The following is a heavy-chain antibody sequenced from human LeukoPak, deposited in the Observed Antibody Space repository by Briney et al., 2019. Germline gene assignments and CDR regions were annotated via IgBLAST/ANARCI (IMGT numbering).Heavy chain of an antibody. D-gene: IGHD6-25*01. CDR1: GFTFSSYT. Sequence: TGGSLRLSCAASGFTFSSYTINWVRQAPGKGLEWVSSISSTSTYIYYADSVKGRFTISRDNAKNSLYLQMNSLSAEDTAVYYCARAFPPLRTSAAGDFWGQGTLVTVSS. V-gene: IGHV3-21*01. CDR2: ISSTSTYI. CDR3: ARAFPPLRTSAAGDF. J-gene: IGHJ4*02.